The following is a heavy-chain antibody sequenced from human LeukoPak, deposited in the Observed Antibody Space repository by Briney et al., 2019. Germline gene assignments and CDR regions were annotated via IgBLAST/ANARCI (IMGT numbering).Heavy chain of an antibody. V-gene: IGHV1-24*01. CDR2: FDPEDGET. CDR3: ARGYCSGGTCYLVENWFDP. CDR1: GYTLTELS. Sequence: ASVKVSCKVSGYTLTELSMHWVRQAPGKGLEWMGGFDPEDGETIYAQKFQGRVTMTEDTSTDTAYMELSSLRSEDTAVYYCARGYCSGGTCYLVENWFDPWGQGTLVTVSS. J-gene: IGHJ5*02. D-gene: IGHD2-15*01.